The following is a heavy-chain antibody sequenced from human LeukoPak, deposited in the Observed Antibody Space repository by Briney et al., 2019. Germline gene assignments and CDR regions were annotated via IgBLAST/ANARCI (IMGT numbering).Heavy chain of an antibody. V-gene: IGHV3-15*07. Sequence: GGSLRLSCAASGFTFSNAGMNWVRQAQGQGQEWVGRIKSKTDGGTTDYAAPVKGRFTISRDDSTNTLYLQMNSLKTEDTAVYYCTTDPVPGIAAAGTSYWGQGTLVTVSS. CDR2: IKSKTDGGTT. J-gene: IGHJ4*02. CDR3: TTDPVPGIAAAGTSY. D-gene: IGHD6-13*01. CDR1: GFTFSNAG.